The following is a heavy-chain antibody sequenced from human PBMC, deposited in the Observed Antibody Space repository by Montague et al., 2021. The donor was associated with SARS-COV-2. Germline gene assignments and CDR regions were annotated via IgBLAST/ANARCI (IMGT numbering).Heavy chain of an antibody. D-gene: IGHD3-10*01. V-gene: IGHV4-39*01. Sequence: SETLSLTCTVSGGSITRNYYWCWIRQPPGKGLEWVGNIYYSGTTFINPSLESRVTIFVDASKNQFSLNLTSATAADTAVYYCARPLVRGVPKAFDIWGQGALVIVSS. J-gene: IGHJ3*02. CDR2: IYYSGTT. CDR1: GGSITRNYY. CDR3: ARPLVRGVPKAFDI.